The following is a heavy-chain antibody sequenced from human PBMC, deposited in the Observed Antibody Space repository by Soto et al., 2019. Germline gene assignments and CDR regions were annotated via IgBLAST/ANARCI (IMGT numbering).Heavy chain of an antibody. CDR1: NLAFQTVQFF. V-gene: IGHV4-30-4*01. J-gene: IGHJ2*01. CDR3: ARGRVSPRGRRRWYFDL. Sequence: QIELQESGPGLIKPSQTLSLTCNFPNLAFQTVQFFWSWIRRPPGKGLECLGDRHISAGSLYNPSVRGRVSISVDMSRGQVFLTLNSVSAADTAVYFCARGRVSPRGRRRWYFDLWGRGTLVSVSS. CDR2: RHISAGS. D-gene: IGHD3-10*01.